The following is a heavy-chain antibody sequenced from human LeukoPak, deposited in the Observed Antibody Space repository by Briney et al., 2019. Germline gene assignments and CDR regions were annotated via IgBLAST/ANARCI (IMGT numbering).Heavy chain of an antibody. Sequence: QTGGPLRLSCAASGFTFSSYAMNWVRQAPGKGLEWVSYISSSSTIIYNADSVKGRFTISRDNAKNSLFLQMNSLRDEDTAVYYCAREPLDYWGQGTLVTVSS. J-gene: IGHJ4*02. V-gene: IGHV3-48*02. CDR1: GFTFSSYA. CDR3: AREPLDY. CDR2: ISSSSTII.